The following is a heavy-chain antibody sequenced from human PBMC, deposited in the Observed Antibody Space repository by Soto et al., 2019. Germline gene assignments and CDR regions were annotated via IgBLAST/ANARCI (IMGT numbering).Heavy chain of an antibody. Sequence: SVKVSCKASGGTFSSYAISWVRQAPGQGLEWMGGIIPIFGTANYAQKFQGRVTITADESTSTAYMELSSLRSEDTAVYYCARAVPVYCSGGSCYSGDDAFDIWGQGTMVTVSS. CDR1: GGTFSSYA. CDR3: ARAVPVYCSGGSCYSGDDAFDI. CDR2: IIPIFGTA. V-gene: IGHV1-69*13. D-gene: IGHD2-15*01. J-gene: IGHJ3*02.